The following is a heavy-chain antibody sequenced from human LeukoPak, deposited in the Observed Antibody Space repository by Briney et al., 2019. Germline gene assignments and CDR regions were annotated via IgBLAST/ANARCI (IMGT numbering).Heavy chain of an antibody. J-gene: IGHJ6*03. V-gene: IGHV3-15*01. D-gene: IGHD2-2*02. CDR3: TTDAGYCSSTSCYSPYYYMDV. CDR1: GFTFSNAW. Sequence: GGSLRLSCAASGFTFSNAWMSWVRQAPGKGLEWVGRIKSKTDGGTTDYAAPVKGRFTISRDDSKNTLYLQMNSLKTEDTAVYYCTTDAGYCSSTSCYSPYYYMDVWGKGTTVTVSS. CDR2: IKSKTDGGTT.